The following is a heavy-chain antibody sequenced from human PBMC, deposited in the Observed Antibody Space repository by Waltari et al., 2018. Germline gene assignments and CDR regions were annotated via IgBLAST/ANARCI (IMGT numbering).Heavy chain of an antibody. CDR3: ARGKLNFDV. J-gene: IGHJ4*02. V-gene: IGHV4-34*12. CDR2: VIHSGGT. Sequence: QVQLQQSGAGLVRPSEILSLTCDVFGGSFPGVYWSWIRRTPEKGLEWIGEVIHSGGTVYNPSLESRVTISIDTSKNQFSLRLTSVTAADTAVYFCARGKLNFDVWGQGAQVTVSS. CDR1: GGSFPGVY.